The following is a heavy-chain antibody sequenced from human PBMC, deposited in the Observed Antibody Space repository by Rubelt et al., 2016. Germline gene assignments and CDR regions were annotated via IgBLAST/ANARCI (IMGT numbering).Heavy chain of an antibody. J-gene: IGHJ4*02. D-gene: IGHD3-22*01. CDR2: ISDDGSKK. V-gene: IGHV3-30*04. CDR3: ARDSSGTDY. Sequence: VQLVESGGGVVQPGGSLRLSCAASGFNFSTYTMHWVRQAPGKGLDCVAVISDDGSKKYYADSVKGRFTGSRDNSKNTLYLEMNSLRTEDTAIYYCARDSSGTDYWGQGTLVTVSS. CDR1: GFNFSTYT.